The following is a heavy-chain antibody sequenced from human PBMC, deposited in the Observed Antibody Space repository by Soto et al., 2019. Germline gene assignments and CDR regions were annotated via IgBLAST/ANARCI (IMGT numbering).Heavy chain of an antibody. J-gene: IGHJ6*03. CDR3: ARETLSGHYYYYYMDV. Sequence: GGSLRLSCAASGFTFSSYGMHWVRQAPGKGLEWVAVIWYDGSNKYYADSVKGRFTISRDNSKNTLYLQMNSLRAEDTAVYYCARETLSGHYYYYYMDVWGKGTTVTVSS. CDR2: IWYDGSNK. V-gene: IGHV3-33*01. D-gene: IGHD6-25*01. CDR1: GFTFSSYG.